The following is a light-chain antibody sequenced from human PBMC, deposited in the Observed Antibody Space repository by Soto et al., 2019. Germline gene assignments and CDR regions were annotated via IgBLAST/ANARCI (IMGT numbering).Light chain of an antibody. CDR3: QKYNSAPLT. Sequence: DIQMTQSPSSLAASVGDRVTITCRASQGISNYLAWYQHKPGKVPKLLIYAASTLQSGVPSRFTGSEAGTEFTLTISSLQPEDVATYYCQKYNSAPLTFGGGTKVEIK. J-gene: IGKJ4*01. CDR1: QGISNY. CDR2: AAS. V-gene: IGKV1-27*01.